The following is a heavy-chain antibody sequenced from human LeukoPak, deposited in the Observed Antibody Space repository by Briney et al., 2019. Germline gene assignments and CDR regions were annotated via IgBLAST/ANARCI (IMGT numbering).Heavy chain of an antibody. CDR2: ISGSGGST. CDR1: GFTFSSYA. CDR3: ARDMDSSGYYFDY. Sequence: GGSLRLSCAASGFTFSSYAMSWVRQAPGKGLEWVSAISGSGGSTYYADSVKGRFTISRDNSKNTLYLQMNSLRAEDTAVYYCARDMDSSGYYFDYWGQGTLVTVSS. D-gene: IGHD3-22*01. V-gene: IGHV3-23*01. J-gene: IGHJ4*02.